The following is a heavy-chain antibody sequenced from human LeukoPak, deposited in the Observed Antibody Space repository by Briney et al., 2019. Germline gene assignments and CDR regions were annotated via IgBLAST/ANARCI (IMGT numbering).Heavy chain of an antibody. CDR2: IRYDGSNK. J-gene: IGHJ3*02. D-gene: IGHD4-23*01. Sequence: GGSLRLSCAASGFTFSSYGMHWVRQAPGKGLEWVAFIRYDGSNKYYADSVKGRFTISRDNSKNTLYLQMNSLRAEDTAVYYCAKEMTTVVTSWGAFDIWGQGTMVTVSS. V-gene: IGHV3-30*02. CDR1: GFTFSSYG. CDR3: AKEMTTVVTSWGAFDI.